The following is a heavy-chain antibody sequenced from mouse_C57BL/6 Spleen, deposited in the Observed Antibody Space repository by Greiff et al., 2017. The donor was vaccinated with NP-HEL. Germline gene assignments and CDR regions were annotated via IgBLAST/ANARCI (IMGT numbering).Heavy chain of an antibody. CDR3: ARRYGSRAMDY. Sequence: EVKVVESGGGLVKPGGSLKLSCAASGFTFSDYGMHWVRQAPEKGLEWVAYISSGSSTIYYADTVKGRFTISRDNAKNTLFLQMTSLRSEDTAMYYCARRYGSRAMDYWGQGTSVTVSS. CDR1: GFTFSDYG. D-gene: IGHD1-1*01. V-gene: IGHV5-17*01. CDR2: ISSGSSTI. J-gene: IGHJ4*01.